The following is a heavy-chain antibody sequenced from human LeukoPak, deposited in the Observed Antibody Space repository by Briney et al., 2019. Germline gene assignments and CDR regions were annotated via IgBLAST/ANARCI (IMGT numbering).Heavy chain of an antibody. CDR2: VKQDGSET. J-gene: IGHJ5*02. CDR1: GFTFSSNW. CDR3: ARAYSCAFEP. V-gene: IGHV3-7*04. D-gene: IGHD5-18*01. Sequence: GGSLRLSCAASGFTFSSNWMSWVRQAPGKGLEWVANVKQDGSETYYVDSVKGRFTISRDNAKNSLFLQMNTLRVEDTAVYYCARAYSCAFEPWGQGTLVTVSS.